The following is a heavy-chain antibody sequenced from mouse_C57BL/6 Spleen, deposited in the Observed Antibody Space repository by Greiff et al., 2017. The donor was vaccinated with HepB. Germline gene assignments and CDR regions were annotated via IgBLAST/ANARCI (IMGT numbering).Heavy chain of an antibody. CDR1: GFSLTSYA. Sequence: VQLMESGPGLVAPSQSLSITCTVSGFSLTSYARSWVRQPTGKGLEWLGVIWNGGGTNYNSALKSRLSISKDNSKSQVFLKMNSLQTDDTARYYCARDPYAMDYWGQGTSVTVSS. CDR3: ARDPYAMDY. J-gene: IGHJ4*01. CDR2: IWNGGGT. V-gene: IGHV2-9-1*01.